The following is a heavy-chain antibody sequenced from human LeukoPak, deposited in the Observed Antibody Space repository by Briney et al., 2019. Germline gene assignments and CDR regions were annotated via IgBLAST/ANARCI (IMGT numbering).Heavy chain of an antibody. V-gene: IGHV4-39*07. CDR1: GGSISSSSYY. CDR3: ARAHGSRAFDI. CDR2: IYYSGST. J-gene: IGHJ3*02. D-gene: IGHD1-14*01. Sequence: PSETLSLTCTVSGGSISSSSYYWGWIRQPPGKGLEWIGSIYYSGSTYYNPSLKSRVTISVDTSKNQFSLKLSSVTAADTAVYCCARAHGSRAFDIWGQGTMVTVSS.